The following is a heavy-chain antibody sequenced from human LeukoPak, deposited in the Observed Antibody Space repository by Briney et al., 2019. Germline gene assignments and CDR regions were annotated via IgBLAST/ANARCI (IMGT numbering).Heavy chain of an antibody. V-gene: IGHV3-23*01. Sequence: PGGSLRLSCAASGFTFSDYYMSWIRQAPGKGLEWVSAITGSGGRTYYADSVKGRFTISRDKSNNTLYLQMNSLRAEDTALYYCAKTGDYFDSSDYYRPDAFDIWGQGTMVTVSS. J-gene: IGHJ3*02. CDR3: AKTGDYFDSSDYYRPDAFDI. CDR2: ITGSGGRT. D-gene: IGHD3-22*01. CDR1: GFTFSDYY.